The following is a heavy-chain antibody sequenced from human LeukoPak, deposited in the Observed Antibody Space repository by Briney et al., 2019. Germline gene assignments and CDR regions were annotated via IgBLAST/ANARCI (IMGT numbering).Heavy chain of an antibody. CDR3: ARDEDSSGYYPWY. CDR1: GFTFSSYA. CDR2: ISYDGSNK. J-gene: IGHJ4*02. D-gene: IGHD3-22*01. V-gene: IGHV3-30*01. Sequence: GGSLRLSCAASGFTFSSYAREWVRQAPGKGLEWVGVISYDGSNKYYADSVKGLFTISTDNSKNTLYLQMNSLGAEDTAVYYCARDEDSSGYYPWYWGQGTLVTVSS.